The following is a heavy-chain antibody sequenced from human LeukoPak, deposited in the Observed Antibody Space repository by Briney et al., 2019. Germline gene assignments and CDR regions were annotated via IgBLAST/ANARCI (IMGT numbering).Heavy chain of an antibody. Sequence: GGSLRLSCAASGFTFSSYAMSWVRQAPGKGLEWVSAISGSGSSTYYADSVKGRFTISRDNSKNTLYLQMNSLRAEDTAVYYCARGHYDFWSGYQYYFDYWGQGTLVTVSS. D-gene: IGHD3-3*01. CDR3: ARGHYDFWSGYQYYFDY. J-gene: IGHJ4*02. CDR1: GFTFSSYA. CDR2: ISGSGSST. V-gene: IGHV3-23*01.